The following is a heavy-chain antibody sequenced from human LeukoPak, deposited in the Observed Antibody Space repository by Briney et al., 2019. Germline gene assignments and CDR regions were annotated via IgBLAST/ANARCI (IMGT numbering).Heavy chain of an antibody. Sequence: GGSLRLSCSASGFTFSSYTMNWVRQAPGKGLEWVSHISSSSSTIYYADSVKGRFTISRDNAKNSLYLQMNSLKTEDTAVYYCTTEAYCSSTTCPGAFDIWGQGTMVTVSS. CDR2: ISSSSSTI. D-gene: IGHD2-2*01. V-gene: IGHV3-48*01. CDR1: GFTFSSYT. J-gene: IGHJ3*02. CDR3: TTEAYCSSTTCPGAFDI.